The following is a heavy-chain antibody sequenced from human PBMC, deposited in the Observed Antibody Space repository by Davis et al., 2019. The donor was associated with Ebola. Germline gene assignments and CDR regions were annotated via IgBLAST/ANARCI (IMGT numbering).Heavy chain of an antibody. Sequence: GGSLRLSCAASGFTFSSYSMNWVRQAPGKGLEWVSSISVSSGYIYYEDSVKGRFTISRDNAKNSLFLQMNSLRAEDTAVYYCASYGDYGINYWGQGTLVTVSS. CDR1: GFTFSSYS. D-gene: IGHD4-17*01. CDR2: ISVSSGYI. CDR3: ASYGDYGINY. J-gene: IGHJ4*02. V-gene: IGHV3-21*01.